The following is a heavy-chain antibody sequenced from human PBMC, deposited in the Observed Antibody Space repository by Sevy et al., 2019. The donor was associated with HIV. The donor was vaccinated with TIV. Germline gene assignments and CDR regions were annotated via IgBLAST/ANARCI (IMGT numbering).Heavy chain of an antibody. Sequence: ASVKVSCKASGYTFTGYYMHWVRQAPGQGLEWMGRINPNSGGTNYAQKFQGRVTMTRDTSISTAYMELSRLRSDDTAVYYCASQKWSSSWYHYYYGMDVWGQGTTVTVSS. V-gene: IGHV1-2*06. CDR1: GYTFTGYY. D-gene: IGHD6-13*01. CDR3: ASQKWSSSWYHYYYGMDV. J-gene: IGHJ6*02. CDR2: INPNSGGT.